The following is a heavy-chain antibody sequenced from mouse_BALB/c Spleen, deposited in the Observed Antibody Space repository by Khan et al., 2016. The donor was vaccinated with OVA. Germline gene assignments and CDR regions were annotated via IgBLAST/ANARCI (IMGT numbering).Heavy chain of an antibody. D-gene: IGHD2-4*01. CDR3: ARRGYDYGRGALFAY. CDR1: GFSLTNYS. V-gene: IGHV2-2*02. Sequence: QVQLKQSGPGLVPPSQSLSITCTVSGFSLTNYSVHWVRQSPGKGLEWLGVIWSAGSTDYNAAFISRLTIRKDNSRSQVFFKMNSLQPNDTAIYYCARRGYDYGRGALFAYWGQGTLVTVSA. J-gene: IGHJ3*01. CDR2: IWSAGST.